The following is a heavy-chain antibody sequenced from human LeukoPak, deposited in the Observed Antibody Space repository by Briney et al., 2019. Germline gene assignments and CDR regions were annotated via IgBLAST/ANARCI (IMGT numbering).Heavy chain of an antibody. CDR2: VYYSGDT. V-gene: IGHV4-31*03. J-gene: IGHJ4*02. Sequence: SQTLSLTCTVSGGSISTNGYYWSWIRQHPGKGLEWIAYVYYSGDTNYNPSLKSRAAISLDTSKNQFSLTVTSVTAADTAIYYCARHTYARPFDFWGQGTLVTVSS. CDR1: GGSISTNGYY. CDR3: ARHTYARPFDF. D-gene: IGHD6-6*01.